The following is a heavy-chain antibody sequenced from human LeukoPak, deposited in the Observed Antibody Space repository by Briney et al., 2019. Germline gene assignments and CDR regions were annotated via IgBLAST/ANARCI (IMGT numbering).Heavy chain of an antibody. D-gene: IGHD4-17*01. V-gene: IGHV3-66*01. CDR3: ARVEANDYADY. Sequence: GGSLRLSCAASGFTVSSNYMSWVRQAPGKGLEWVSFIYSGGSTDYADSVKGRFTISRDNSKNTLYLQMESLRAEDTAVYYCARVEANDYADYWGQETQVTVSS. CDR1: GFTVSSNY. CDR2: IYSGGST. J-gene: IGHJ4*02.